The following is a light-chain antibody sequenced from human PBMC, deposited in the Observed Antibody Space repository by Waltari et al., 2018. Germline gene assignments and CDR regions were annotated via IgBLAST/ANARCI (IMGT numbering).Light chain of an antibody. CDR2: AAS. CDR3: QHHVRLPAT. Sequence: EIVLTQSPGTLSLSPGERATLSCRASQSISKYLAWYQQRPGQAPRLLIYAASNRATGNPYRCSGGGSGTDFSLTISRLEPEDFAVYYCQHHVRLPATFGQGTKVEIK. J-gene: IGKJ1*01. CDR1: QSISKY. V-gene: IGKV3-20*01.